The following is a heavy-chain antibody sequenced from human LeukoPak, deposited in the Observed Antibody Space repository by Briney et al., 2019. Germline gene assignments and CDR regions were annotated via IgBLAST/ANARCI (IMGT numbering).Heavy chain of an antibody. CDR3: AKEEVISGNHGVYFDY. CDR1: GFTFRSYG. J-gene: IGHJ4*02. CDR2: IRYDGNSN. D-gene: IGHD3-22*01. V-gene: IGHV3-30*02. Sequence: RGSLRLSCAASGFTFRSYGVHWGRQAPGKGLECVAFIRYDGNSNYYADSVKGRFTISRDNSRSTLYLQMNSLRAEDTAVYYCAKEEVISGNHGVYFDYWGQGTLVTVSS.